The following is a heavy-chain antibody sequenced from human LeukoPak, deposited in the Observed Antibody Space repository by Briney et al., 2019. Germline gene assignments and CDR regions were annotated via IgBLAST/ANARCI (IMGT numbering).Heavy chain of an antibody. D-gene: IGHD3-22*01. J-gene: IGHJ4*02. CDR1: GGSISDSSYY. CDR3: ARGALGGKSGYYINQALLWPRHFDY. CDR2: LYYTGKA. Sequence: PSGTLSLTCTVSGGSISDSSYYWAWIRQPPGKGLEWIVNLYYTGKAYYSPSLRSRATISVDTSKNQFSLKLSSVTAADTAVYYCARGALGGKSGYYINQALLWPRHFDYWGQGTLVTVSS. V-gene: IGHV4-39*07.